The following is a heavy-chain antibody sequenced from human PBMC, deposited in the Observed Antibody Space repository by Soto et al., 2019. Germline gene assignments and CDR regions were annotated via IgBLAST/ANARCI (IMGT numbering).Heavy chain of an antibody. V-gene: IGHV3-23*01. Sequence: GGSLRLSCAASGFTFSSYAMSWVRQAPGKGLEWVSAISGSGGSTYYADSVKGRFTISRDNSKNTLYLQMNSLRAEDTAVYYCAKGPPRYDFWSGYTFYYYYYGMDVWGQGTTVTVSS. J-gene: IGHJ6*02. CDR3: AKGPPRYDFWSGYTFYYYYYGMDV. CDR2: ISGSGGST. D-gene: IGHD3-3*01. CDR1: GFTFSSYA.